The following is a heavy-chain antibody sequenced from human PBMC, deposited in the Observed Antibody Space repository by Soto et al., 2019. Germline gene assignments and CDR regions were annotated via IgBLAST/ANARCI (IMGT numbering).Heavy chain of an antibody. Sequence: GGSLRLSCASSGFTFSSYAMSWVRQAPGKGLEWVSAISGSGRSTYYADSVKGRFTISRDNSRKTLYVQMNSLRAEDTAVYYCAKVYSDLWSGFDYSLEYWGQGT. D-gene: IGHD3-3*01. CDR3: AKVYSDLWSGFDYSLEY. CDR1: GFTFSSYA. V-gene: IGHV3-23*01. CDR2: ISGSGRST. J-gene: IGHJ4*02.